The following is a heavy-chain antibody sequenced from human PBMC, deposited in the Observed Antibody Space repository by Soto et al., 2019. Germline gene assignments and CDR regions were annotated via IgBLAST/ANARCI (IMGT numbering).Heavy chain of an antibody. Sequence: ASLKVSCKASGYTFTSYGISWVRQAPGQGLEWMGWISAYNGNTNYAQKLQGRVTMTTDTSTSTAYMELRSLRSDDTAVYYCARDIQAIPPYYYYSMDVWGKGTTVTVSS. V-gene: IGHV1-18*01. CDR2: ISAYNGNT. CDR1: GYTFTSYG. D-gene: IGHD2-21*01. CDR3: ARDIQAIPPYYYYSMDV. J-gene: IGHJ6*03.